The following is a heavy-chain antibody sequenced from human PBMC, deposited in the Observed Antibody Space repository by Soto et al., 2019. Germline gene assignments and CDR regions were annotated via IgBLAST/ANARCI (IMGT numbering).Heavy chain of an antibody. CDR1: GYTFTGYF. CDR2: INPNSGGT. J-gene: IGHJ4*02. D-gene: IGHD1-7*01. CDR3: ARGSRITGTTPLDY. V-gene: IGHV1-2*04. Sequence: QVQLVQSGAEVKKPGASVKVSCEASGYTFTGYFIHWVRQAPGQGLEWMGWINPNSGGTNSAQKFKGWVTMTTDTSITTAYMELRRLRSDDTAIYYCARGSRITGTTPLDYWGQGTLITVSS.